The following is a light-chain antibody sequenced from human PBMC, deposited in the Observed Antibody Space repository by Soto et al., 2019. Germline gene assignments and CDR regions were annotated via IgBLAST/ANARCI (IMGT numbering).Light chain of an antibody. J-gene: IGKJ4*01. CDR3: QQYGSSPT. V-gene: IGKV3-20*01. Sequence: EIVLTQSPGTLSLSPGERATLSCRASQSVSSSYLAWYQQKPGQAPRLLIYGASSRAPGIPGRFSGSGSGTDFTLTISRLEPEDFAVYYCQQYGSSPTFGGGTKVEIK. CDR2: GAS. CDR1: QSVSSSY.